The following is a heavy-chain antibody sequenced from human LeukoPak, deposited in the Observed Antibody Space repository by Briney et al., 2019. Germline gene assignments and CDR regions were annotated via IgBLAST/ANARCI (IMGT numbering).Heavy chain of an antibody. J-gene: IGHJ6*02. CDR2: ISGDGGST. Sequence: GRSLRLSCAASGFTFDDYAMHWVRQAPGKGLGRVSLISGDGGSTYYADSVKGRFTISRDNSKNSLYLQMNSLRTEDTALYYCAKDISQWELRVEDVWGQGTTVTVSS. V-gene: IGHV3-43*02. CDR1: GFTFDDYA. CDR3: AKDISQWELRVEDV. D-gene: IGHD1-26*01.